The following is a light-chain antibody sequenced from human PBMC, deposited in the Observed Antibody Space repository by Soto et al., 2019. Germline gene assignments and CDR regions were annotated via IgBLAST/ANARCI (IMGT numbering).Light chain of an antibody. J-gene: IGKJ4*01. CDR2: AAS. CDR1: QGIGIY. V-gene: IGKV1-27*01. CDR3: QKYNSGPLT. Sequence: DIQMTQSPSSLSASLGDRVTITCRASQGIGIYLAWFQQRPGKVPKLLIYAASALQSGVPSRFSGSGSETDFTLTISRLQPEDVATYYCQKYNSGPLTFGAGTRVEIK.